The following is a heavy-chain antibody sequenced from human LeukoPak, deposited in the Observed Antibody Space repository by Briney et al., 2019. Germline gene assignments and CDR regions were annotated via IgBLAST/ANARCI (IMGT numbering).Heavy chain of an antibody. CDR2: IYYIGST. CDR1: GGSISSYY. Sequence: SETLSLTCTVSGGSISSYYWSWIRQPPGKGLEWIGYIYYIGSTNYNPSLKSRATISVDTSKNQFSLKLSSVTAEDTAVYYCAIWRGLGYCSSTSCFRFDPWGQGTLVTVSS. J-gene: IGHJ5*02. CDR3: AIWRGLGYCSSTSCFRFDP. V-gene: IGHV4-59*01. D-gene: IGHD2-2*01.